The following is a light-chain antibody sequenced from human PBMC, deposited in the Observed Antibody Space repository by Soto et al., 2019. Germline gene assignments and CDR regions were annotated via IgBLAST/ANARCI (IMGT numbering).Light chain of an antibody. J-gene: IGLJ1*01. CDR3: QAWDSSTYYV. V-gene: IGLV3-1*01. CDR1: KLGDKY. Sequence: SYELTQPPLVSVSPGQTASITCSGDKLGDKYACWYQQKPGQSPVLVIYQDSKRPSGIPERFSGSNSGNTATLTISGTQTMDEADYYCQAWDSSTYYVFGTGTKLTVL. CDR2: QDS.